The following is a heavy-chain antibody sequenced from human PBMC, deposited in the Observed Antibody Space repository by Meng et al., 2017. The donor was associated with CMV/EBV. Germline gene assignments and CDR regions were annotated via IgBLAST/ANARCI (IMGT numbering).Heavy chain of an antibody. V-gene: IGHV3-33*06. Sequence: GESLKISCSASRFTFSRYAMSWVRQAPGKGLEWVAVIWYDGSNKYYADSVKGRFTISRDNSKNTLYLQMNSLRAEDTAVYYCAKDLGDCSGGSCYTIGMDVWGQGTTVTVSS. CDR1: RFTFSRYA. CDR2: IWYDGSNK. J-gene: IGHJ6*02. D-gene: IGHD2-15*01. CDR3: AKDLGDCSGGSCYTIGMDV.